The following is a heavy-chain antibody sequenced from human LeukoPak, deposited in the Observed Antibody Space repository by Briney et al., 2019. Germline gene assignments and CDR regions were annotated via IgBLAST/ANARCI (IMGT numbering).Heavy chain of an antibody. CDR3: ARLVQVYYYDSSGTVDY. Sequence: SETLSLTCTVSGGSISSYYWSWIRQPAGKGLEWIGRIYTSGSTNYNPSLKSRVTMSVDTSKNQFSLKLSSVTAADTAVYYCARLVQVYYYDSSGTVDYWGQGTLVTVSS. J-gene: IGHJ4*02. D-gene: IGHD3-22*01. V-gene: IGHV4-4*07. CDR1: GGSISSYY. CDR2: IYTSGST.